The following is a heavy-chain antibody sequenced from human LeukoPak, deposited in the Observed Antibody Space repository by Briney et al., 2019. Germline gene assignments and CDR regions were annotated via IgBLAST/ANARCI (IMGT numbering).Heavy chain of an antibody. CDR1: GYTFTSYA. CDR3: AREGAYCSSTSCHIQNWFDP. V-gene: IGHV1-18*01. D-gene: IGHD2-2*01. J-gene: IGHJ5*02. CDR2: ISAYNGNT. Sequence: ASVKVSCKASGYTFTSYAFRWVRQAPGQGLEWMGRISAYNGNTNYAQKLQGRVTMTTDTSTSTAYMELRSLRSDDTAAYYCAREGAYCSSTSCHIQNWFDPWGQGTLVTVSS.